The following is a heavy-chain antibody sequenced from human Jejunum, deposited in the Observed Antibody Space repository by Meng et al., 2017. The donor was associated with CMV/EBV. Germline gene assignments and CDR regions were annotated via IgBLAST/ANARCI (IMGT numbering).Heavy chain of an antibody. Sequence: VPRVQLGAEVKKLGASVKVSCKASGYTVTGYYMHWLRQAPGQGLEWVGRITPSSGGTTYAQKFQGRVTMTRDTSISTAYMELSSLRSDDAAIYYCVRANLGSADYWGQGTLVTVSS. CDR3: VRANLGSADY. CDR2: ITPSSGGT. J-gene: IGHJ4*02. D-gene: IGHD7-27*01. V-gene: IGHV1-2*06. CDR1: GYTVTGYY.